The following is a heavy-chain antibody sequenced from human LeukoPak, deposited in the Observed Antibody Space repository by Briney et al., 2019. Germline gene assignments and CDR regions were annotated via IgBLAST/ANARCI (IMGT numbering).Heavy chain of an antibody. CDR3: ARRGYYDSSGYNKWFDP. J-gene: IGHJ5*02. D-gene: IGHD3-22*01. Sequence: GESLKISCKGSGYSFSSYWIGWVRQMPGKGLEWMGIIYPGNSDTKYSPSFQGQVTFSADKSISTAYLQWSSLKASDTAMYYCARRGYYDSSGYNKWFDPWGQGTLVTVSS. CDR2: IYPGNSDT. V-gene: IGHV5-51*01. CDR1: GYSFSSYW.